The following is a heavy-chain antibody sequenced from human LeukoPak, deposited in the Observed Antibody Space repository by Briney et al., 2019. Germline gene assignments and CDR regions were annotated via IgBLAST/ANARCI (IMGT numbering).Heavy chain of an antibody. V-gene: IGHV1-18*04. Sequence: ASVKVSCKASGYTFTGHYMHWVRQAPGQGLEWMGWISAYNGNTNYAQKLQGRVTMTTDTSTSTAYMELRSLRSDDTAVYYCARDTLAAAGTDYWGQGTLVTVSS. CDR1: GYTFTGHY. CDR2: ISAYNGNT. J-gene: IGHJ4*02. CDR3: ARDTLAAAGTDY. D-gene: IGHD6-13*01.